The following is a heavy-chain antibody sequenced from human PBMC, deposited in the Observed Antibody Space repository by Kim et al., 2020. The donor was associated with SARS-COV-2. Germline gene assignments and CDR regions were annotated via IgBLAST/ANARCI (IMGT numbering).Heavy chain of an antibody. CDR3: AKPDIGSYYYGMDV. D-gene: IGHD5-12*01. J-gene: IGHJ6*02. Sequence: ADSVQGRFTISRDISKNTLFLQMNSLRAEDTAVYYCAKPDIGSYYYGMDVWGQGTTVTVSS. V-gene: IGHV3-23*01.